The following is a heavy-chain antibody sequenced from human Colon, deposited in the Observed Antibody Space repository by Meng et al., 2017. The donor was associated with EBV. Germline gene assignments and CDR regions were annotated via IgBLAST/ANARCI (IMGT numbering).Heavy chain of an antibody. CDR1: GFTFSTFA. CDR3: LRDVIR. CDR2: ISDGGGDT. Sequence: LGVGCCLVQPGGSPLPSTAASGFTFSTFAMGWVRQAPGRGLEWVSTISDGGGDTFLAVFVKGRFTISRDNAKNILYLQMNSLRVEDTAVYYCLRDVIRRGQGTLVTVSS. D-gene: IGHD5-24*01. J-gene: IGHJ4*02. V-gene: IGHV3-23*01.